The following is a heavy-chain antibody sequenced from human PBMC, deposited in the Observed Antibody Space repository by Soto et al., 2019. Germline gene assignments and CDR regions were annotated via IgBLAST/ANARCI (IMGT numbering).Heavy chain of an antibody. V-gene: IGHV1-69*13. J-gene: IGHJ4*02. CDR1: GGTFYTYT. Sequence: SVKVSCKASGGTFYTYTFSWVRQAPGQGLEWMGSITPIYPTTNYAEKFQGRLTVTADGSTNTAYMELNSLTSEDTAVHYCARIPRYSFPTSDDLDSWGQGTLVTVSS. CDR3: ARIPRYSFPTSDDLDS. D-gene: IGHD5-18*01. CDR2: ITPIYPTT.